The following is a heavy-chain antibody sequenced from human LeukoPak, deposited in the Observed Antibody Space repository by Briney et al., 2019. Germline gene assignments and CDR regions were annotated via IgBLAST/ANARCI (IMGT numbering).Heavy chain of an antibody. D-gene: IGHD3-3*01. V-gene: IGHV3-33*06. CDR1: GFTFSSYG. J-gene: IGHJ4*02. CDR2: IWYDGSNK. CDR3: AKARWSGPFYFDY. Sequence: PGRSLRLSCAASGFTFSSYGMHWVRQAPGKGLEWVAVIWYDGSNKYYADSVKGRFTISRDNSKNTLYLQMNSLRAEDTAVYYCAKARWSGPFYFDYWGQGTLVTVSS.